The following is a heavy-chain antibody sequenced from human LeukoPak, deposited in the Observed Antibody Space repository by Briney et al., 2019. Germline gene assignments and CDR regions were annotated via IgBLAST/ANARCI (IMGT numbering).Heavy chain of an antibody. V-gene: IGHV3-30*18. D-gene: IGHD4-11*01. CDR3: AKERDYRFDP. Sequence: SGGSLRLSCAASGFTFSSYGMHWVRQAPGKGLEWVAVISYDGSNKYYADSMKGRFTISRDNSKNTLYLQMNSLRAEDTAVYYCAKERDYRFDPWGQGTLVTVSS. J-gene: IGHJ5*02. CDR1: GFTFSSYG. CDR2: ISYDGSNK.